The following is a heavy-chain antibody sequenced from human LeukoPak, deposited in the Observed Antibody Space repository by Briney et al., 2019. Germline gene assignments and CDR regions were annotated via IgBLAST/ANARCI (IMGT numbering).Heavy chain of an antibody. J-gene: IGHJ4*02. D-gene: IGHD3-10*01. V-gene: IGHV3-23*01. CDR3: AKGGGAIVRERTPADY. Sequence: GGSLRLSCAASGFTFSRYAMSWVRQAPGKGLEWVSAIGSGAGNTYYADSVKGRFTMSRDNSKNTLYLQMNSLRAEDTAVYYCAKGGGAIVRERTPADYWGQGTRVTVSS. CDR2: IGSGAGNT. CDR1: GFTFSRYA.